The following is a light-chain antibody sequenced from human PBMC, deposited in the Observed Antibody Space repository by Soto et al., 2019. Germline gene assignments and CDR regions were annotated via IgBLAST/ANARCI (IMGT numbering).Light chain of an antibody. CDR1: QDISSW. V-gene: IGKV1-5*03. CDR2: KAS. CDR3: QHYNSYSEA. Sequence: DIQMTQSPSSLSASVGDRVTITCQASQDISSWLAWDQQKPGKAPKLLIYKASTLKSGVPSRFSGSGSGTEFTLTISSLQPDDFATYYCQHYNSYSEAFGQGTKVDIK. J-gene: IGKJ1*01.